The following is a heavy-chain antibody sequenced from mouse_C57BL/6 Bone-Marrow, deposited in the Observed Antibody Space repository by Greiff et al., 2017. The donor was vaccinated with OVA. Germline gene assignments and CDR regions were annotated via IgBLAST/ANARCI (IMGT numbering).Heavy chain of an antibody. CDR1: GFSLTSYG. CDR2: IWRGGST. J-gene: IGHJ4*01. Sequence: VQLVESGPGLVQPSQILSITCTVSGFSLTSYGVHWVRQSPGKGLEWLGVIWRGGSTDYNAAFISRLSISKDNSKSRVFFKMNSLQADDTAIYFCARNYDYDRSPLCYYAMDYWGQGTSVTVSS. D-gene: IGHD2-4*01. CDR3: ARNYDYDRSPLCYYAMDY. V-gene: IGHV2-2*01.